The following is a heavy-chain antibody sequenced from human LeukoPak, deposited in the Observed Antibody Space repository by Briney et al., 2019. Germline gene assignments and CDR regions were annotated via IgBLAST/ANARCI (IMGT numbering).Heavy chain of an antibody. Sequence: SETLSLTCTVSGDSINSDYWNWIRQPPGKGLEWIGFIYYSGSTNYNPSLKSRVTISVDTSRNQFSLKLSSVTAADTAVYYCARGSYSSSWYWGDWGQGTLVTVSS. D-gene: IGHD6-13*01. CDR1: GDSINSDY. CDR3: ARGSYSSSWYWGD. CDR2: IYYSGST. V-gene: IGHV4-59*12. J-gene: IGHJ4*02.